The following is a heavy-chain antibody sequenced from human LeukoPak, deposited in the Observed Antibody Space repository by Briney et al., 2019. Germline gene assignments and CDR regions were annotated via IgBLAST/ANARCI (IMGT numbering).Heavy chain of an antibody. D-gene: IGHD2-15*01. V-gene: IGHV3-23*01. CDR1: GFTFSSYG. Sequence: GGSLRLSCAASGFTFSSYGMSWVRQAPGKGLEWVSNISGSGGSRYNADSVKGRFTISRDNSKNTLYLQMNSLRAEDTAVYYCAKAPVTSCRGAFCYPLDSWGQGTLVTVSS. CDR3: AKAPVTSCRGAFCYPLDS. CDR2: ISGSGGSR. J-gene: IGHJ4*02.